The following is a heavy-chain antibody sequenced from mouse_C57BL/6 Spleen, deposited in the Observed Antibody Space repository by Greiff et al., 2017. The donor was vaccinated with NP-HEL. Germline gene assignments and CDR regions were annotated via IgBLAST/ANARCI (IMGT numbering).Heavy chain of an antibody. CDR2: ILPGSGST. J-gene: IGHJ2*01. CDR3: ATQIYYYGSSPRDY. CDR1: GYTFTGYW. Sequence: VKLQQSGAELMKPGASVKLSCKATGYTFTGYWIEWVKQRPGHGLEWIGEILPGSGSTNYNEKFKGKATFTADTSSNTAYMQLSSLTTEDSAIYYCATQIYYYGSSPRDYWGQGTTLTVSS. D-gene: IGHD1-1*01. V-gene: IGHV1-9*01.